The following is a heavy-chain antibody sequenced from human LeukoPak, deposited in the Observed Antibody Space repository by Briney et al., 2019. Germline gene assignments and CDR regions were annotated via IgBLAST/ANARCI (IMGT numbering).Heavy chain of an antibody. D-gene: IGHD2-2*01. V-gene: IGHV3-53*01. J-gene: IGHJ4*02. CDR1: GFTVSSNY. CDR2: IYSGGNT. CDR3: ARGMPGRVCLDY. Sequence: GGPLRLSCAVSGFTVSSNYMSWVRQAPGKGLEWVSVIYSGGNTLYADSVQGRFTISRDNSHNTLYLQMNSLRAEDTAMYYCARGMPGRVCLDYWGQGTLVTVSS.